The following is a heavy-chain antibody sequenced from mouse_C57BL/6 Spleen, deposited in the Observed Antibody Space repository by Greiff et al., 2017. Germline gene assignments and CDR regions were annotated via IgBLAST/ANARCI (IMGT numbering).Heavy chain of an antibody. J-gene: IGHJ1*03. CDR3: ARNLLWYFDV. D-gene: IGHD2-10*01. V-gene: IGHV1-82*01. CDR1: GYAFSSSW. CDR2: IYPGDGDT. Sequence: VQLQQSGPELVKPGASVKISCKASGYAFSSSWMNWVKQRPGKGLEWIGRIYPGDGDTNYNGKFKGKATLTADKSSSTAYMQLSSLTSEDSAVYFCARNLLWYFDVWGTGTTVTVSS.